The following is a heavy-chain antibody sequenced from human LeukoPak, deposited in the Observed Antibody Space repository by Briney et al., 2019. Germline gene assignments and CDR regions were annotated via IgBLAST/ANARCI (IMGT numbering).Heavy chain of an antibody. CDR3: ARAWRSSSWYYDY. Sequence: SETLSLTCTVSGGSISSHYWSWIRQPPGKGLEWIGYIYYSGSTNYNPSLKSRVTISVDTSKNQCSLKLSSVTAADTAVYYCARAWRSSSWYYDYWGQGTLVTVSS. J-gene: IGHJ4*02. CDR1: GGSISSHY. CDR2: IYYSGST. D-gene: IGHD6-13*01. V-gene: IGHV4-59*11.